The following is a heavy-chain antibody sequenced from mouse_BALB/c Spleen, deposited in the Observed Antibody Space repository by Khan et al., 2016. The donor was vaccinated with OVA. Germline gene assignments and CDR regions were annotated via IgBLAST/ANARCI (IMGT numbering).Heavy chain of an antibody. CDR1: GYSFTSYY. Sequence: VQLKESGPELMKPGASVKISCKASGYSFTSYYIHWVKQSHGQSLEWIGYIDPFNGGTNYNQKFKGKATLTVDKSSSTAYMHLSSLTSEDSAVYCCTRLGTTGWFAYWGQGTLVTVSA. J-gene: IGHJ3*01. CDR2: IDPFNGGT. CDR3: TRLGTTGWFAY. D-gene: IGHD2-13*01. V-gene: IGHV1S135*01.